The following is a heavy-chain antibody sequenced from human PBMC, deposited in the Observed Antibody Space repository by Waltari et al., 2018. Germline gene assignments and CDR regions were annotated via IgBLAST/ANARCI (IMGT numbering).Heavy chain of an antibody. CDR3: AKLGGLYASGWPDSTNYMAV. Sequence: DVQVWESVGEFVKPGGSLGIDGAASCSRFNDYGMIQVRRVPGEGVEWVSVISSSGRTNHADSVKGRFTISTDNSKKTVFLEMNSLRPDDTAVYYCAKLGGLYASGWPDSTNYMAVWGKGTTVTVSS. CDR2: ISSSGRT. J-gene: IGHJ6*03. V-gene: IGHV3-23*03. CDR1: CSRFNDYG. D-gene: IGHD6-19*01.